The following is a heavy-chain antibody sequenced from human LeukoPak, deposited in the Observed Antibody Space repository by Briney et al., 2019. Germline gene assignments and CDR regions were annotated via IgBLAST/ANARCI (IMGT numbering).Heavy chain of an antibody. J-gene: IGHJ3*01. CDR2: IIPILGIA. CDR3: ARRTYCGGDCFSAFDL. V-gene: IGHV1-69*02. CDR1: GGTFSRYI. D-gene: IGHD2-21*02. Sequence: SVTVSCKASGGTFSRYILSWVRQAPGQGLEWMGRIIPILGIANYAQKFQGRVTITADKSTSAAYMELSSLRSEDTAVYYCARRTYCGGDCFSAFDLWGQGTMVTVSS.